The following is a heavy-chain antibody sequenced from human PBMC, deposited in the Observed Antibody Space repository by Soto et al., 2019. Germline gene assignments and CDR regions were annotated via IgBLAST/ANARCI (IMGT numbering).Heavy chain of an antibody. J-gene: IGHJ5*02. V-gene: IGHV4-34*01. CDR3: ATRITVFGLLIPPFDP. D-gene: IGHD1-20*01. CDR2: INHTGGT. CDR1: GGSVNGYY. Sequence: LETLSLTCAVYGGSVNGYYWNWIRQPPGIGLGWIGEINHTGGTHYNLSLKSRVTISVDTSKNQFSLRWSSVTAADTAIYYCATRITVFGLLIPPFDPWGQGTQVTVSS.